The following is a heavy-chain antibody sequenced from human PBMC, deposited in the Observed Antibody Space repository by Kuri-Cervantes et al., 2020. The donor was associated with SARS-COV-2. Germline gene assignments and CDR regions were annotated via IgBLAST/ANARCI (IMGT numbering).Heavy chain of an antibody. V-gene: IGHV3-66*01. Sequence: GESLKISCAASGFTVSSNYMSWVRQAPGKGLEWVSVIYSGGSTYYADSVKGRFTISRDNSKNTLYLQMNSLRADDTAVYYCARYGGNPVDYWGQGTLVTVSS. D-gene: IGHD4-23*01. CDR2: IYSGGST. CDR1: GFTVSSNY. J-gene: IGHJ4*02. CDR3: ARYGGNPVDY.